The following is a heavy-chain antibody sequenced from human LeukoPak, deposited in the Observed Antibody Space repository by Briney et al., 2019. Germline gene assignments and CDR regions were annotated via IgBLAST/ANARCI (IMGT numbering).Heavy chain of an antibody. J-gene: IGHJ2*01. Sequence: GGSLRLSCSASEFSFSNFRMSWVRQAPGKGPEWVANIKQDGSEKYYVDSVKGRFTISRDNAETSLHLQMSSLRAEDTAVYYCARGGNHGDYWYFDQWGRGTLVTVSS. D-gene: IGHD4-17*01. CDR3: ARGGNHGDYWYFDQ. V-gene: IGHV3-7*01. CDR1: EFSFSNFR. CDR2: IKQDGSEK.